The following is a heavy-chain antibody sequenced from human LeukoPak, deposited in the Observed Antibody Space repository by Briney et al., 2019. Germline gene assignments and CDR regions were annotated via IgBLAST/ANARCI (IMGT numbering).Heavy chain of an antibody. D-gene: IGHD2-21*02. Sequence: GSLRLSCAASGFTFSSYAMSWVRQAPGKGLEWVSAISGSGGSTYYADSVKGRFTISRDNSKNTLYPQMNSLRAEDTAVYYCAKSGGFVVVTAIDPWGQGTLVTVSS. J-gene: IGHJ5*02. CDR1: GFTFSSYA. CDR2: ISGSGGST. V-gene: IGHV3-23*01. CDR3: AKSGGFVVVTAIDP.